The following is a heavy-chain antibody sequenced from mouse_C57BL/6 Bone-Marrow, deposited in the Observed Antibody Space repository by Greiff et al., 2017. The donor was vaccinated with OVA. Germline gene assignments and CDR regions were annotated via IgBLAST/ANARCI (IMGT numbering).Heavy chain of an antibody. CDR3: ARHDYDYAMDY. CDR1: GFTFSDYG. CDR2: ISNLAYSI. V-gene: IGHV5-15*01. Sequence: EVMLVESGGGLVQPGGSLKLSCAASGFTFSDYGMAWVRQAPRKGPEWVAFISNLAYSIYYADTVTGRFTISRENAKNTLYLEMSSLRSEDTAMYYCARHDYDYAMDYWGQGTSVTVSS. D-gene: IGHD2-4*01. J-gene: IGHJ4*01.